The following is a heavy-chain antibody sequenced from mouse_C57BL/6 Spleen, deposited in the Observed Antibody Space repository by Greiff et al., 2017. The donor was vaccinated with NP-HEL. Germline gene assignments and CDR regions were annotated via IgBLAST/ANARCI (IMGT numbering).Heavy chain of an antibody. CDR2: IYPRDGST. V-gene: IGHV1-78*01. CDR1: GYTFTDHT. Sequence: VQLQQSDAELVKPGASVKISCKVSGYTFTDHTIHWMKQRPEQGLEWIGYIYPRDGSTKYNEKFKGKATLTADKSSSTAYMQLNSLTSEDSAVYFCAILDFYDGYNYAVDYWGQGTSVTVSS. J-gene: IGHJ4*01. CDR3: AILDFYDGYNYAVDY. D-gene: IGHD2-3*01.